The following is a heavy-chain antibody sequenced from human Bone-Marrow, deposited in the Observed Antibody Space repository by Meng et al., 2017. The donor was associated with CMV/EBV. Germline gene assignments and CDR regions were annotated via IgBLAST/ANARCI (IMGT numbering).Heavy chain of an antibody. Sequence: ASVKVSCKASGYTFTSYDINWVRQATGQGLEWMGWMNPNSGNTGYAQKFQGRVTMTRNTSISTAYMELSSLRSEDTAVYYCARVARPTLFYDFWSGYYGGGYYYGMDVWGQRTTVTVSS. CDR1: GYTFTSYD. J-gene: IGHJ6*02. V-gene: IGHV1-8*01. CDR2: MNPNSGNT. D-gene: IGHD3-3*01. CDR3: ARVARPTLFYDFWSGYYGGGYYYGMDV.